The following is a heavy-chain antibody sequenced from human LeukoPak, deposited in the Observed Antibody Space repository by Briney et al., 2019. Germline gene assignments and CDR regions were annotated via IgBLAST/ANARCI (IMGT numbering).Heavy chain of an antibody. Sequence: PGGSLRLSCAASGFTFSSYWMSWVRQAPGKGLEWVANIKQDGSEKYYVDSVKGRFTISRDNAKNSLYLQMNSLRAEDTAVYYCARVLLLSGYGMDVWGQGTTVTVSS. CDR2: IKQDGSEK. D-gene: IGHD2-21*01. J-gene: IGHJ6*02. V-gene: IGHV3-7*01. CDR3: ARVLLLSGYGMDV. CDR1: GFTFSSYW.